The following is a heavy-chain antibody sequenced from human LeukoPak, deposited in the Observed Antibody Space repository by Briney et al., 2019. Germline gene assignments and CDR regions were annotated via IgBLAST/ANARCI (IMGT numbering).Heavy chain of an antibody. V-gene: IGHV4-39*01. D-gene: IGHD3-9*01. CDR2: IYYSGST. CDR3: AASGTYYDILTGYQWVGYFDY. Sequence: SETLSLTCTVSGGSISSSSYYWGWIRQPPGKGLEWIGSIYYSGSTYYNPSLKSRVTISVDTSKNQFSLKLSSVTAADTAVYYCAASGTYYDILTGYQWVGYFDYWGQGTLVTVSS. J-gene: IGHJ4*02. CDR1: GGSISSSSYY.